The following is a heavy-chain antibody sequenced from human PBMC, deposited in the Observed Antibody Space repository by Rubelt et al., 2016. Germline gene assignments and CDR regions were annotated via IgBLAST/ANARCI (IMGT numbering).Heavy chain of an antibody. V-gene: IGHV4-59*08. CDR1: GGSISSYY. D-gene: IGHD2-2*01. J-gene: IGHJ3*02. CDR2: IYFSGST. Sequence: QVQLQESGPGLVKPSETLSLTCTVSGGSISSYYWSWIRQPPGKGLECIGYIYFSGSTNYNPSLESRVTISVDTSKNQFSLKLSSVTAADTAVYYCARLQLGGAFDIWGQGTMVTVSS. CDR3: ARLQLGGAFDI.